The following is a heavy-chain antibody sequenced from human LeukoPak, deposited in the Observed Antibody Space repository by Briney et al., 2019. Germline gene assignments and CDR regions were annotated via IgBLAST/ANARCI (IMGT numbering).Heavy chain of an antibody. CDR1: GLTFSSYA. J-gene: IGHJ4*02. Sequence: PGGSLRLSCAASGLTFSSYAMSWVRPSPGKGLERVSAISGSGGSTYNAASVKGRFTISRDNSKNTLYLQMNSLRAEDTAVYYCAKVDVVVTAISGFDYWGQGTLVTVSS. CDR2: ISGSGGST. V-gene: IGHV3-23*01. CDR3: AKVDVVVTAISGFDY. D-gene: IGHD2-21*02.